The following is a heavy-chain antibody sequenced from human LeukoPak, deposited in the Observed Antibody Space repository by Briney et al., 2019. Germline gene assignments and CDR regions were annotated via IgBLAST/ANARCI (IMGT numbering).Heavy chain of an antibody. CDR1: GYSISSGYY. D-gene: IGHD2-15*01. J-gene: IGHJ5*02. CDR3: TRRPYCSGGSCYGTGAWFDP. Sequence: SETLSLTCTVSGYSISSGYYRGWIRQPPGKGLEWIGSFYHSGSTYYNPSLKSRITISVDTSKNQFSLKLSSVTAADTAVYYCTRRPYCSGGSCYGTGAWFDPWGQGTLVTVSS. CDR2: FYHSGST. V-gene: IGHV4-38-2*02.